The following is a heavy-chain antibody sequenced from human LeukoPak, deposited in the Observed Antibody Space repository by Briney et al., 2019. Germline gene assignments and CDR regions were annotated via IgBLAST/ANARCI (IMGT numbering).Heavy chain of an antibody. V-gene: IGHV1-18*01. CDR2: ISPYNGHT. CDR3: ARDLGATTVTPFDT. Sequence: ASVKVSCKASGYTFTNFGISWVRQAPGQGLEWMGWISPYNGHTNYAQKFLGRVTMTTGTSTTTAYLELWSLRSDDTALYYCARDLGATTVTPFDTWGQGTLVTVSS. J-gene: IGHJ4*02. CDR1: GYTFTNFG. D-gene: IGHD4-17*01.